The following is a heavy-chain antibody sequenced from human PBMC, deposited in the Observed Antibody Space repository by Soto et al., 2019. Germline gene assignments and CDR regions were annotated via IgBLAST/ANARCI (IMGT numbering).Heavy chain of an antibody. CDR2: ISYDGSNK. V-gene: IGHV3-30*18. CDR3: ANVLETESSLGMDV. CDR1: GFTFSSYG. D-gene: IGHD3-10*01. J-gene: IGHJ6*02. Sequence: QVQLVESGGGVVQPGRSLRLSCAASGFTFSSYGMHWVRQAPGKGLEWVAVISYDGSNKYYADSVKGRFTISRDNSKNTLYLQMNSLRAEDTAVYYCANVLETESSLGMDVWGQGTTVTVSS.